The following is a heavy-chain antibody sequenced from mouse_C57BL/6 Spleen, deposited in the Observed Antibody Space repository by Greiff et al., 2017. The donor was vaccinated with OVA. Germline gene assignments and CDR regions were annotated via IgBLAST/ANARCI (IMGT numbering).Heavy chain of an antibody. V-gene: IGHV3-6*01. CDR1: GYSITSGYY. CDR2: ISYDGSN. Sequence: EVQLQESGPGLVKPSQSLSLTCSVTGYSITSGYYWNWIRQLPGNKLEWMGYISYDGSNNYNPSLKNRISITRDTSKNQFFLKLNSVTTEDTATYYCARDYGNWYVGVWGTGTTVTVSS. J-gene: IGHJ1*03. CDR3: ARDYGNWYVGV. D-gene: IGHD2-1*01.